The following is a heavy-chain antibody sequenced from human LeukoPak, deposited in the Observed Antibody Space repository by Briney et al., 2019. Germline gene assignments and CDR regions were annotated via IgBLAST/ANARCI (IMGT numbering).Heavy chain of an antibody. V-gene: IGHV4-30-2*01. J-gene: IGHJ4*02. Sequence: SETLSLTCTVSGGSISSVGYYWSWIRQPPGKGLEWIGYTYHTGSTYYNPSLKGRVTVSVDMSKNQFSLNLSSVTSADTAVYYCARAPEGFGEFDYWGQGTLVSVSS. D-gene: IGHD3-3*01. CDR1: GGSISSVGYY. CDR3: ARAPEGFGEFDY. CDR2: TYHTGST.